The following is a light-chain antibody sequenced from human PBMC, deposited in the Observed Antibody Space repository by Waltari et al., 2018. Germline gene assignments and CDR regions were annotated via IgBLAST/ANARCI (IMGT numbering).Light chain of an antibody. CDR2: GAS. J-gene: IGKJ1*01. Sequence: EIVLMQSPGTLSLSPGERATLSCRASQSDSSSYLAWYQQKPGQAPRLLIYGASSRATGIPDRFSGSGSGTDFTITISRLEPEDFAVYYCQQYGSSPPWTFGQGTKVEIK. CDR1: QSDSSSY. V-gene: IGKV3-20*01. CDR3: QQYGSSPPWT.